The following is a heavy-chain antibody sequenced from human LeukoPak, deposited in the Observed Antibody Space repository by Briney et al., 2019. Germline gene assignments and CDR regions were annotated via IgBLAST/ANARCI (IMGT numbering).Heavy chain of an antibody. CDR1: GGSISGYY. V-gene: IGHV4-4*09. CDR2: IYPSGNS. CDR3: ARHAGGISATGTRPFDY. J-gene: IGHJ4*02. D-gene: IGHD6-13*01. Sequence: SETLSLTCTVSGGSISGYYWNWIRQPPGKGLEWLGYIYPSGNSDYNPSLKSRVSMSVDTSKKQISLKLSSATAADTAVYYCARHAGGISATGTRPFDYWGQGTLVTVSS.